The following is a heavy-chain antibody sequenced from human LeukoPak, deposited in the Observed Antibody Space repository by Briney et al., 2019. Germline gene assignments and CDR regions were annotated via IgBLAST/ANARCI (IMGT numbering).Heavy chain of an antibody. CDR3: VRAKYSGYDLSVVY. CDR2: INPNSGGT. J-gene: IGHJ4*02. Sequence: ASVKVSCKASGYTFTGYYMHWVRQAPGQGLEWMGWINPNSGGTNYAQKFQGRVTMTRDTSISTAYMELSRLRSDDTAVYYCVRAKYSGYDLSVVYWGQGTLVTVSS. V-gene: IGHV1-2*02. CDR1: GYTFTGYY. D-gene: IGHD5-12*01.